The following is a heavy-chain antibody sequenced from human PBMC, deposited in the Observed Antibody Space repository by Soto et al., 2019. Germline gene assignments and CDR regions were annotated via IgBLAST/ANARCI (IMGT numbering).Heavy chain of an antibody. CDR2: INHSGST. Sequence: TSETLSLTCAVYGGSFSGYYWSWIRQPPGKGLEWIGEINHSGSTNYNPSIKSRVTISVDTSKNQFSLKLSSVTAADTAVYYCARVSEELRFLEWLSKNAFDIWGQGTMVTVSS. CDR3: ARVSEELRFLEWLSKNAFDI. V-gene: IGHV4-34*01. CDR1: GGSFSGYY. D-gene: IGHD3-3*01. J-gene: IGHJ3*02.